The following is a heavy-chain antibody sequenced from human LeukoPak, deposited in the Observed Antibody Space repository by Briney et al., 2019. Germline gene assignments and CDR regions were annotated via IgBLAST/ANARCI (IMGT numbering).Heavy chain of an antibody. CDR3: ARLRPHYFDY. Sequence: TSETLSLTCTVSGGSISSYYWGWIRQPPGKGLEWIGSIYYSGSTYYNPSLKSRVTISVDASKNQFSLKLSSVTAADTAVYYCARLRPHYFDYWGQGTLVTVSS. CDR2: IYYSGST. V-gene: IGHV4-39*07. CDR1: GGSISSYY. J-gene: IGHJ4*02.